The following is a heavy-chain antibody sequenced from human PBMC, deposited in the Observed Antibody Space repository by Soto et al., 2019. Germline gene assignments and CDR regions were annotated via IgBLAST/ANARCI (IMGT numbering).Heavy chain of an antibody. D-gene: IGHD4-17*01. CDR1: GFNFRAYS. V-gene: IGHV3-48*01. CDR3: VRDSGDYPDY. CDR2: ISSTSTTL. J-gene: IGHJ4*02. Sequence: EVQLVESGGGLVQPGESLRLSCVVSGFNFRAYSMNWVRQDPGKGLEGISYISSTSTTLYYADSVKGRFTISRDTDQKSLFLQRNSLRAEDTAVYYCVRDSGDYPDYWGQGTQVTVSS.